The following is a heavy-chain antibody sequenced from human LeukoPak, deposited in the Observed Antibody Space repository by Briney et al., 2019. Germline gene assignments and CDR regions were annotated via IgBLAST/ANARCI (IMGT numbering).Heavy chain of an antibody. Sequence: SETLSLTCAVYGGSFSGYSWNWIRQPPVKGLEWIGEINHSGGTNYNPSLKSRVTISVDTSKKQFSLKLSSVTAADTAVYYCVAGYSSSSDAFDIWGQGTMVTVSS. V-gene: IGHV4-34*01. D-gene: IGHD6-6*01. CDR3: VAGYSSSSDAFDI. J-gene: IGHJ3*02. CDR2: INHSGGT. CDR1: GGSFSGYS.